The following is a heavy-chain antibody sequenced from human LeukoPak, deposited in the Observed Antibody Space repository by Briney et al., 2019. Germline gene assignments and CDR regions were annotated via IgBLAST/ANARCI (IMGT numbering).Heavy chain of an antibody. V-gene: IGHV4-61*02. Sequence: SETLSLTCTVSGGSISSGSYYWSWIRQPAGKGLEWIGRIYTSGSTNYNPSLKSRVTISVDTSKNQFSLKLSSVTAADTAVYYCARPYSSSSHGSFDIWGQGTMVTVSS. D-gene: IGHD6-13*01. CDR1: GGSISSGSYY. CDR3: ARPYSSSSHGSFDI. J-gene: IGHJ3*02. CDR2: IYTSGST.